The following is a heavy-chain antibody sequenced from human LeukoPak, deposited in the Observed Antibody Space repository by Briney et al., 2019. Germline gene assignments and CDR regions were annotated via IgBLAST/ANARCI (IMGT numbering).Heavy chain of an antibody. V-gene: IGHV1-69*05. D-gene: IGHD3-22*01. J-gene: IGHJ4*02. Sequence: GASVTVSCKASGGTFSSYAISWVRQAPGQGLEWMGGIIPIFGTANYAQKFQGRVTITTDESTSTAYMELSSLRSEDTAVYYCARALVYDSSGYQPFDYWGQGTLVTVSS. CDR2: IIPIFGTA. CDR1: GGTFSSYA. CDR3: ARALVYDSSGYQPFDY.